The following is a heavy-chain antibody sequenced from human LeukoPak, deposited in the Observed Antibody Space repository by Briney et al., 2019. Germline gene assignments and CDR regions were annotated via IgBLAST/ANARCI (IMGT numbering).Heavy chain of an antibody. V-gene: IGHV4-59*02. CDR3: AGMSRRDGSGWFDP. CDR2: INYSGST. J-gene: IGHJ5*02. CDR1: GGSVSSYY. Sequence: SETLSLTCTVSGGSVSSYYWNWIRQPPGKGLEWIGYINYSGSTNYNPSLKRRVTISVDTSKNQFSLKLSAVTAADTAIYYRAGMSRRDGSGWFDPWGQGTLVTVSS. D-gene: IGHD5-24*01.